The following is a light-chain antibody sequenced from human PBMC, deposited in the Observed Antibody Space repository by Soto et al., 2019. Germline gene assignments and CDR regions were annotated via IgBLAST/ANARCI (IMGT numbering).Light chain of an antibody. J-gene: IGLJ2*01. CDR2: DNN. V-gene: IGLV1-40*01. Sequence: QSVLTQPPSVSGAPGQRVTISCTGSSSNIGAGYDVHWYQQLPGTAPKLLIYDNNNRPSGVPDRFSGSKSGTSASLAITGLQAEDEADYYCQSYDSPVIFGGGTKLTVL. CDR3: QSYDSPVI. CDR1: SSNIGAGYD.